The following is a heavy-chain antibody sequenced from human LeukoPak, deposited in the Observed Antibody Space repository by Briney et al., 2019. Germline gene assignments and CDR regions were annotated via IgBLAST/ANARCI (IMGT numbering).Heavy chain of an antibody. V-gene: IGHV1-24*01. J-gene: IGHJ4*02. Sequence: SVKVSCKVSRYTLPELSMHWVRQAPGKRLEWMGGFDPEDGETIYAQKFQGRVTMTEDTSTDTAYMELSSLRSEDTAVYYCATSLYYYDSSGYYGYWGQGTLVTVSS. CDR3: ATSLYYYDSSGYYGY. D-gene: IGHD3-22*01. CDR1: RYTLPELS. CDR2: FDPEDGET.